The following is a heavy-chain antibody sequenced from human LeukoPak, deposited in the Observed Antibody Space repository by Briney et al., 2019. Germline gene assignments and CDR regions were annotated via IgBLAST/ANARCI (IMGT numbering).Heavy chain of an antibody. CDR3: AKGRMATAHYFDC. J-gene: IGHJ4*02. V-gene: IGHV3-23*01. CDR1: GFTFSSYA. Sequence: GGSLRLSCAASGFTFSSYAMNWVRQAPEKGLEWVSAISGSGGSTYYADSVKGRFTISRDNSKDTLYLQMNSLRAEDTAVYYCAKGRMATAHYFDCWGQGTLVTVSS. D-gene: IGHD5-24*01. CDR2: ISGSGGST.